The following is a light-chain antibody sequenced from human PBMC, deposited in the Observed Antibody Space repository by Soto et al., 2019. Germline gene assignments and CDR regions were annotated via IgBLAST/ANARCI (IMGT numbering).Light chain of an antibody. V-gene: IGKV3-15*01. Sequence: EIVLTQSPGTLSLSPGERATLSCRASQTVSSSFLAWYQQKRGQAPRLLIYGASTRATGIPARFSGSGSGTEFTLTISSLQSEDFAVYYCQQYNNWPRTFGQGTRLEIK. CDR1: QTVSSS. CDR2: GAS. CDR3: QQYNNWPRT. J-gene: IGKJ5*01.